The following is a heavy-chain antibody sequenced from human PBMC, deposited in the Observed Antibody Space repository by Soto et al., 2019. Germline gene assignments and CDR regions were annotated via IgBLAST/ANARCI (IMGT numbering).Heavy chain of an antibody. Sequence: QARLVESGGGVVQTGNSLRLTCQVSGFTFDRYGMHWLRQAPGKGLEWLSTIYYDGSHQYYADSVMGRFTISRDDSKNTLSLQMNSLRDEDTATYDCGRGPPIGYYDHNSGYYFDHWGQGTQVTVSS. CDR2: IYYDGSHQ. V-gene: IGHV3-33*01. CDR1: GFTFDRYG. CDR3: GRGPPIGYYDHNSGYYFDH. D-gene: IGHD3-16*01. J-gene: IGHJ4*02.